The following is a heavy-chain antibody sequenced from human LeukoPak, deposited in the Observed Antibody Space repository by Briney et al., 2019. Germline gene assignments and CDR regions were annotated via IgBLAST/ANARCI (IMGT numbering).Heavy chain of an antibody. V-gene: IGHV3-21*01. D-gene: IGHD4-17*01. Sequence: PGGSLRLSCAASGFTFSSYRMNWVRQAPGKGLEWVSSISSSSSYIYYADSVKGRFTISRDNAKNSLYLQMNSLRAEDTAVYYCARARNDYGDYVFDYWGQGTLVTVSS. CDR2: ISSSSSYI. CDR1: GFTFSSYR. J-gene: IGHJ4*02. CDR3: ARARNDYGDYVFDY.